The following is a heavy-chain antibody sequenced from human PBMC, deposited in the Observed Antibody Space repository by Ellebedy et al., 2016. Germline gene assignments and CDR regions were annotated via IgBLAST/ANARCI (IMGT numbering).Heavy chain of an antibody. V-gene: IGHV1-69*10. D-gene: IGHD4-23*01. J-gene: IGHJ4*02. CDR1: GGTFSNYA. Sequence: ASVKVSCKASGGTFSNYAYTWVRQAPGQGLEWMGRIIPTLSITNYAGKFAARITITADKSTSTAYVELSSLRSEDTAVYYCARHGDYGGIGDYWGQGTLVTVSS. CDR3: ARHGDYGGIGDY. CDR2: IIPTLSIT.